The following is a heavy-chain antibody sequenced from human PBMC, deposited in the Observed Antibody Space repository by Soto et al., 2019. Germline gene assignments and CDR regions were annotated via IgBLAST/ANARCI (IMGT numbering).Heavy chain of an antibody. J-gene: IGHJ4*02. CDR2: IKQDGSEK. CDR1: GFTFSSYW. CDR3: ARVRYYYGSGTRTLDY. D-gene: IGHD3-10*01. Sequence: GSLRLSCAASGFTFSSYWMSWVRQAPGKGLEWVANIKQDGSEKYYVDSVKGRFTISRDNAKNSLYLQMNSLRAEDTAVYYCARVRYYYGSGTRTLDYWGQGTLVTVSS. V-gene: IGHV3-7*01.